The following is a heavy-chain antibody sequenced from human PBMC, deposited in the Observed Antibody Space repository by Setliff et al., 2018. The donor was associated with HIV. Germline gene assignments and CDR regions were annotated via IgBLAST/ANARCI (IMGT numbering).Heavy chain of an antibody. J-gene: IGHJ4*02. Sequence: WASVKVSCKVSGYTLTELSRHWVRQAPGKGLEWMGGFDPEDGVTKYAQKFQGRVTITADESTSTVHMELISLRSEDTAVYYCAGLYGDHGGGYWGQGTLVTVSS. D-gene: IGHD4-17*01. CDR2: FDPEDGVT. CDR3: AGLYGDHGGGY. V-gene: IGHV1-24*01. CDR1: GYTLTELS.